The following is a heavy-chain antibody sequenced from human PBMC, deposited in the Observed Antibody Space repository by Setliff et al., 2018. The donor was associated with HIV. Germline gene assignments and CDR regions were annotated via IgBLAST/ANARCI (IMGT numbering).Heavy chain of an antibody. D-gene: IGHD3-22*01. CDR1: GGTFSSYA. CDR3: ARDYSPTFYYYDSSGTFDY. Sequence: SVKVSCKASGGTFSSYAISWVRQAPGQGLEWMGGIIPILGIANYAQKFQGRVTITADEFTSTAYMELSSLRSEDTAVYYCARDYSPTFYYYDSSGTFDYWGQGTPVTVSS. CDR2: IIPILGIA. V-gene: IGHV1-69*10. J-gene: IGHJ4*02.